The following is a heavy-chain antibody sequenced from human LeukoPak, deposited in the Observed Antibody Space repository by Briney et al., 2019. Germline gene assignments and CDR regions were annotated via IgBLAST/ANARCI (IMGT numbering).Heavy chain of an antibody. D-gene: IGHD3-3*01. CDR3: AKGHFGAGHY. V-gene: IGHV3-43*02. CDR1: GFTFGDYT. J-gene: IGHJ4*02. Sequence: GGSLRLSCAASGFTFGDYTMHWFRQPPGRGLQWVSLITGDGGTTSYAGSVKGRFTISRDNSKNSLYLHVNSLRNEDTALYYCAKGHFGAGHYWGQGTLVTVSS. CDR2: ITGDGGTT.